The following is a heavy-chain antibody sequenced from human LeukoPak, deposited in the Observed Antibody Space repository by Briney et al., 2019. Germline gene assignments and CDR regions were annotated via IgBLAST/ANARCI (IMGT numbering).Heavy chain of an antibody. Sequence: GGSLRLSCAATGFTFSSFTMNWVRQAPGRGLEWVSSISGTTDTIYYADSVKGRFTISRNNANNSVSLQMNSLRPEDTAVYFCARRRVLSVARALDYWGQGTLVTVSS. D-gene: IGHD4/OR15-4a*01. J-gene: IGHJ4*02. CDR2: ISGTTDTI. CDR3: ARRRVLSVARALDY. V-gene: IGHV3-48*04. CDR1: GFTFSSFT.